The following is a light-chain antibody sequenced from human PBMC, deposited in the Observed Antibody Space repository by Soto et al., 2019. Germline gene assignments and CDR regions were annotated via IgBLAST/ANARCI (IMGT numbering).Light chain of an antibody. CDR1: SSDVGGYNY. V-gene: IGLV2-14*01. CDR2: EVS. J-gene: IGLJ1*01. CDR3: SSYTSSSTSPYV. Sequence: QSVLTQPPSASGSPGQSVTIFCTGTSSDVGGYNYVSWYQQHPGKAPKLMIYEVSNRPSGVFNRFSGSKSGNTASLTISGLQAEDEADYYCSSYTSSSTSPYVFGTGTKVTVL.